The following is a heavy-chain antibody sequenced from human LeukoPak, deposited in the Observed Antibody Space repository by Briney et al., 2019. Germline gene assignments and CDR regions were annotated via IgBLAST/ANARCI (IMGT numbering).Heavy chain of an antibody. CDR2: IYTGDTT. D-gene: IGHD1-26*01. CDR3: AKDHPSGSYWVPFDY. V-gene: IGHV3-66*01. J-gene: IGHJ4*02. Sequence: PGGSLRLSCVASGFTVSSKYMSWVCQAPGKGLEWVAVIYTGDTTYYADSVKGRFTISRDNSKNTLYLQMDGLRVEDTAVYYCAKDHPSGSYWVPFDYWGQGTLVTVSS. CDR1: GFTVSSKY.